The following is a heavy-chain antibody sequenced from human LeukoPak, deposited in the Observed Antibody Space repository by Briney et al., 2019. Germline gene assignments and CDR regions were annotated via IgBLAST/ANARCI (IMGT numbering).Heavy chain of an antibody. Sequence: SETLSLTCTVSGGSISSSSYYWGWIRQPPGKGLEWIGSIYYSGSTYYNPSLKSRVTISVDTSKNQFSLKLSSVTAADTAVYYCASRYYGDYGLNAFDIWGQGTMVTVSS. CDR1: GGSISSSSYY. D-gene: IGHD4-17*01. J-gene: IGHJ3*02. CDR3: ASRYYGDYGLNAFDI. V-gene: IGHV4-39*07. CDR2: IYYSGST.